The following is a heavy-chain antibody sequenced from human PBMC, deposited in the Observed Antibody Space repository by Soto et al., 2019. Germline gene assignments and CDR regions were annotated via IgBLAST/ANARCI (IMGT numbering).Heavy chain of an antibody. CDR3: ARRGSGSYYDS. J-gene: IGHJ4*02. CDR1: GFTFSSYA. D-gene: IGHD1-26*01. V-gene: IGHV3-23*01. CDR2: ISGSGGST. Sequence: EVQLLESGGGLVQPGGSLRLSCASSGFTFSSYAMRWVRQAPGKGLEWVSAISGSGGSTYYADSVKGRFTISRENSKNTLYLQMNSLRAEDKAVYYCARRGSGSYYDSWGQGTLVTVSS.